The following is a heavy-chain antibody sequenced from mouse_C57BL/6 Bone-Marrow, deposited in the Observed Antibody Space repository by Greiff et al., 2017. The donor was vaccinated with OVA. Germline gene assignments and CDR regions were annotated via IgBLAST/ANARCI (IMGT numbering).Heavy chain of an antibody. CDR3: AREGGYGNSDY. D-gene: IGHD2-1*01. Sequence: VQLQQPGAELVRPGTSVKLSCKASGYTFTSYWMHWVKQRPGQGLEWIGVIDLSDSYTNYNQKFKGKATLTVDTSSSTAYMQLSSLTSEDSAVYYCAREGGYGNSDYWGQGTTLTVSS. CDR2: IDLSDSYT. V-gene: IGHV1-59*01. CDR1: GYTFTSYW. J-gene: IGHJ2*01.